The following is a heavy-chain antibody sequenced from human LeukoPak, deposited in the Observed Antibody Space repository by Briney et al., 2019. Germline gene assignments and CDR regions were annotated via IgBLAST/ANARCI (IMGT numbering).Heavy chain of an antibody. J-gene: IGHJ4*02. D-gene: IGHD5-12*01. Sequence: SETLSLTCTVSGGSLSDHFWTWIRQPAGKGLEWIGRIRWGTAYYNPSLESRAIISLDTSNNQFSLKVTSVTAADTAVYYCARGTERTRISGYYSFDYWGRGILVTVSS. CDR1: GGSLSDHF. V-gene: IGHV4-4*07. CDR2: IRWGTA. CDR3: ARGTERTRISGYYSFDY.